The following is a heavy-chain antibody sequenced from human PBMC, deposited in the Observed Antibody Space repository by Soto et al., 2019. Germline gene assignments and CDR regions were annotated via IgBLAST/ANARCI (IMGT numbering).Heavy chain of an antibody. J-gene: IGHJ4*02. CDR2: IYYSGST. V-gene: IGHV4-59*01. Sequence: LETLSLTCTVSGGSISSYYWSWIRQPPGKGLEWIGYIYYSGSTNYNPSLKSRVTISVDTSKNQFSLKLSSVTAADTAVYYCARGRSSGSYFDFDYWGQGTLVTVSS. D-gene: IGHD1-26*01. CDR1: GGSISSYY. CDR3: ARGRSSGSYFDFDY.